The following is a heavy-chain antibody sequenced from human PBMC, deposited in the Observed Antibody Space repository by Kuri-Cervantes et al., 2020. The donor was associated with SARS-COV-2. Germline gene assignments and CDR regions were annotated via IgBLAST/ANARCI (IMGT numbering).Heavy chain of an antibody. CDR2: ISAYNGNT. J-gene: IGHJ4*02. V-gene: IGHV1-18*01. CDR1: GYTFTSYG. Sequence: ASVKVSCKASGYTFTSYGISWVRQAPGQGLEWMGWISAYNGNTNYAQKFQGRVTMTRDTSTSTVYMELSSLRSGDTAVYYCARATLSRRAAPPYYGFWSGYYSFDYWGQGTLVTVSS. D-gene: IGHD3-3*01. CDR3: ARATLSRRAAPPYYGFWSGYYSFDY.